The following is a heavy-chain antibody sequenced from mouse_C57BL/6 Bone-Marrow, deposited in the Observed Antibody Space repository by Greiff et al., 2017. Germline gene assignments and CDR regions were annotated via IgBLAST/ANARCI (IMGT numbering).Heavy chain of an antibody. CDR2: IYPSDSDT. Sequence: QVQLKQPGAELVRPGSSVKLSCKASGYTFTSYWMDWVKQRPGQGLEWIGNIYPSDSDTPYNQKFKDKATLTVDNSSSTAYMQLSSLTSEDSAVYYCARGGVDYDYAMDYWGQGTSVTVSS. CDR3: ARGGVDYDYAMDY. V-gene: IGHV1-61*01. CDR1: GYTFTSYW. J-gene: IGHJ4*01. D-gene: IGHD2-4*01.